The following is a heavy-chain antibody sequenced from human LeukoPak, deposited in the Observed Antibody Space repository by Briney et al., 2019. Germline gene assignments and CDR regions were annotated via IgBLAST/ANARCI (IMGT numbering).Heavy chain of an antibody. J-gene: IGHJ5*02. CDR1: GDSISSGAYS. CDR2: IFHTGST. V-gene: IGHV4-30-2*01. D-gene: IGHD3-10*01. CDR3: ARELWFANAPGSWLDP. Sequence: PSQTLSLTCVVSGDSISSGAYSWSWIRQPPGKGLEWIGYIFHTGSTFYNPSLKSRVTISVDNSKNQFSLRLSSVTAVDTAVYCCARELWFANAPGSWLDPWGQGTLVIVSS.